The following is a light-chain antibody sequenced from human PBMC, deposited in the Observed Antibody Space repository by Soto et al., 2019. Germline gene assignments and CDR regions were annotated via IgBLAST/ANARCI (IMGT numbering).Light chain of an antibody. J-gene: IGLJ3*02. V-gene: IGLV2-14*01. CDR3: TSYTGTSSPWV. Sequence: QSVLTQPASVSGSPGQSITISCAGTTSDVGGYNYVSWYQQHPGKAPKLMIYEVSKRPSGVSNRFSGSKSANTASLTISGLQAEDEAEYYCTSYTGTSSPWVFGGGTKLTVL. CDR2: EVS. CDR1: TSDVGGYNY.